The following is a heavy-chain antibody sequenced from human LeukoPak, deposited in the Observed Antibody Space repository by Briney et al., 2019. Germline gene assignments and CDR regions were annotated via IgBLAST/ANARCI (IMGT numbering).Heavy chain of an antibody. J-gene: IGHJ4*02. Sequence: GGSLRLSCAASGFTFSSYWMDWVRQAPGKGLVWVSRISSDGKSISYADSVKGRFTISRDNAKNTLYLQMNSLRAEDTAVYYCAKPGGSYTYYFDYWGQGTLVTVSS. V-gene: IGHV3-74*01. D-gene: IGHD1-26*01. CDR3: AKPGGSYTYYFDY. CDR2: ISSDGKSI. CDR1: GFTFSSYW.